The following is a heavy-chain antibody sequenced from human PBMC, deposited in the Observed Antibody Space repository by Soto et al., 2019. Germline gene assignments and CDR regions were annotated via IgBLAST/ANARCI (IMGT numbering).Heavy chain of an antibody. CDR2: ISYDGSNK. V-gene: IGHV3-30*18. CDR1: GFTFSSYG. CDR3: AKSQSGYQPQAAYWYFDL. J-gene: IGHJ2*01. Sequence: QVQLLESGGGVVQPGRSLRLSCAASGFTFSSYGMHWVRQAPGKGLEWVAVISYDGSNKYYADSVKGRFTISRDNSKNTLYLQMNILRAEDTAVYYCAKSQSGYQPQAAYWYFDLWGRGTLVTVSS. D-gene: IGHD2-2*01.